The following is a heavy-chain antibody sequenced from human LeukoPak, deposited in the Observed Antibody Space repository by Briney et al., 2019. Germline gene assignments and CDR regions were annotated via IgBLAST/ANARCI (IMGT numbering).Heavy chain of an antibody. CDR3: TRDLGYGNGGNY. CDR2: LIPVFDTG. D-gene: IGHD5-18*01. V-gene: IGHV1-69*13. J-gene: IGHJ4*02. Sequence: GASVKVSCKASGGSFNTNAISWVRQAPGQGLEWMGALIPVFDTGTYSQKFQDRLTITADQSTSTVYMELSSLTSEDTAVYYCTRDLGYGNGGNYWGQGTLVTVSS. CDR1: GGSFNTNA.